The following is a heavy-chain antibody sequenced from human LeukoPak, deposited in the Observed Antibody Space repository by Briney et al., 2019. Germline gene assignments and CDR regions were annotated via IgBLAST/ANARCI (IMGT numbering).Heavy chain of an antibody. J-gene: IGHJ6*03. V-gene: IGHV3-48*03. CDR2: ISSSDSTI. Sequence: GGSLRLSCAASGFTFSNYEMNWVRQAPGKGLEWISYISSSDSTIYYADSVRGRFTISRDNSKNTLYLQMNSLRAEDTAVYYCAKGGAARPYHMDVWGTGTKVTVSS. CDR3: AKGGAARPYHMDV. CDR1: GFTFSNYE. D-gene: IGHD6-13*01.